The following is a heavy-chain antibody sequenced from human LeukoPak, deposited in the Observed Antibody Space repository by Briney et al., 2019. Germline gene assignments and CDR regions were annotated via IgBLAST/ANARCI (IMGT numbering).Heavy chain of an antibody. V-gene: IGHV1-69*02. CDR2: IIPILGIA. Sequence: ASVKVSCKASVGTFSSYTISWVRQAPGQGVEWMGRIIPILGIANYAQKFQGRVTITADKSTSTAYMELSSLRSEDTAVYYCARSVIAVAGPDYWGQGTLVTVSS. CDR3: ARSVIAVAGPDY. J-gene: IGHJ4*02. D-gene: IGHD6-19*01. CDR1: VGTFSSYT.